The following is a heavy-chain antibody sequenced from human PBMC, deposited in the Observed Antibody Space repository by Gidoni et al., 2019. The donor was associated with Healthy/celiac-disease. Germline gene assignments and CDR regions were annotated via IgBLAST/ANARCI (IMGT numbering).Heavy chain of an antibody. V-gene: IGHV2-5*01. Sequence: QITLKESGPTLVKPTQTLTLTCTFSGFSLSTSGVGVGWIRQPPGKALEWLALIYWNDDKRYSPSLKSRLIITKDTYKNQVVLTMTNMDPVDTATYYCAHTRIAAAIDYWGQGTLVTVSS. CDR2: IYWNDDK. CDR1: GFSLSTSGVG. D-gene: IGHD6-13*01. J-gene: IGHJ4*02. CDR3: AHTRIAAAIDY.